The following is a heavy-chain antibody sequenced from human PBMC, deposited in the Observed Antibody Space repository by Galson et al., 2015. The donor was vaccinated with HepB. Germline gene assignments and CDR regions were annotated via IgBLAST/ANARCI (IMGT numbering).Heavy chain of an antibody. D-gene: IGHD6-19*01. V-gene: IGHV1-3*01. CDR1: GYTFTSYA. CDR2: INAGNGNT. CDR3: AREGFSSGWTSYGMDV. J-gene: IGHJ6*02. Sequence: SVKVSCKASGYTFTSYAMHWVRQAPGQRLEWMGWINAGNGNTKYSQKFQGRVTITRDTSASTAYMELSSLRSEDTAVYYCAREGFSSGWTSYGMDVWGQGTTVTVSS.